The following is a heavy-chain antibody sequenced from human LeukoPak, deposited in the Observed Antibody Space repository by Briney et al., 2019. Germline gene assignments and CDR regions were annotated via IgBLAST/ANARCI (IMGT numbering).Heavy chain of an antibody. J-gene: IGHJ4*02. V-gene: IGHV3-23*01. D-gene: IGHD6-13*01. Sequence: PGGSLRLSCAASGFTFSSYAMSWVRQAPGEGLEWVSTFSAYSGSTYYADSVKGRFTISRDNSKNTLYLQMNSLRADDTAVYYCAKKIGAYSGSPFDSWGQGTLVTVSS. CDR1: GFTFSSYA. CDR3: AKKIGAYSGSPFDS. CDR2: FSAYSGST.